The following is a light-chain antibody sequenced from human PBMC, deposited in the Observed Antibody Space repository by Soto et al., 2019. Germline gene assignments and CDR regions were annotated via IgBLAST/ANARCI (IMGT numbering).Light chain of an antibody. Sequence: DIQMTQSPSTLSASVGDRVTITCRASQRINGWLAWYQQKPGKAPKLLIFDASSLESGVPSRFSGSGSGTEFTLTISSLQPDDFATYYCQHYSLVWAFGQGTKVDIK. CDR3: QHYSLVWA. CDR1: QRINGW. V-gene: IGKV1-5*01. CDR2: DAS. J-gene: IGKJ1*01.